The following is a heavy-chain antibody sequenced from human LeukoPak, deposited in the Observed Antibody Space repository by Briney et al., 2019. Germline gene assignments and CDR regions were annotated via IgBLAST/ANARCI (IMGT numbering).Heavy chain of an antibody. D-gene: IGHD5-12*01. CDR1: GFTFSSYS. CDR2: INHSGST. J-gene: IGHJ6*03. V-gene: IGHV4-34*01. Sequence: PGGSLRLSCAASGFTFSSYSMNWIRQPPGKGLEWIGEINHSGSTNYNPSLKSRVTISVDTSKNQFSLRLSSVTAADTAVYYCARGHYVATVLGYYYYMDVWGKGTTVTVSS. CDR3: ARGHYVATVLGYYYYMDV.